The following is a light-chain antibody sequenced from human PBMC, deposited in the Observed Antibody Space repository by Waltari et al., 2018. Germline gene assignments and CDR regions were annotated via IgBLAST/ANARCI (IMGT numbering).Light chain of an antibody. CDR3: QQRGSWPRT. V-gene: IGKV3-11*01. CDR1: QIVSTY. Sequence: EIVLTQSPATLSLSQGARATLSCRGSQIVSTYVAWYQQKPGQAPSLLVYYSSTRASCIPAKFSGSGSCTDFTLTISSLEPEDFAVYYCQQRGSWPRTFGQGTKVEIK. J-gene: IGKJ1*01. CDR2: YSS.